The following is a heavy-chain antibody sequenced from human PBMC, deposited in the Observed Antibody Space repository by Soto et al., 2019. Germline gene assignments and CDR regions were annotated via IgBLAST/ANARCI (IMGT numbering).Heavy chain of an antibody. CDR3: TRDPGSAAGTYWFDP. J-gene: IGHJ5*02. V-gene: IGHV3-74*01. D-gene: IGHD6-13*01. CDR1: GFTFSNYW. CDR2: INSDGSST. Sequence: GGSLRLSCAASGFTFSNYWMHWVRQAPGKGLVWVSRINSDGSSTRYADSVKGRFTISRDNAKNTLYLQMNSLRAEDTAVYYCTRDPGSAAGTYWFDPWGQGTLVTVSS.